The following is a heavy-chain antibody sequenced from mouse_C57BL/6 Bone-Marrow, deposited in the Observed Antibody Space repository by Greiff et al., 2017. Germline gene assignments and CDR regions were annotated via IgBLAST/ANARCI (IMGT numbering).Heavy chain of an antibody. J-gene: IGHJ2*01. D-gene: IGHD1-1*01. CDR3: ESKGSYGSNYSFDY. Sequence: VQLQQSGAELARPGASVKLSCKASGYTFTGYGISWVKQRTGQGLEWIGEIYPRSGNTYYNEKFKGKATLTADKSSSTAYMELRSLTSEDSAVYSCESKGSYGSNYSFDYWGQGTTLTVSS. CDR1: GYTFTGYG. CDR2: IYPRSGNT. V-gene: IGHV1-81*01.